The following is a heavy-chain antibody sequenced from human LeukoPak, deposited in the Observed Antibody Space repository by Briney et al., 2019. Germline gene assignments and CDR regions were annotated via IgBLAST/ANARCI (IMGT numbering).Heavy chain of an antibody. J-gene: IGHJ4*02. CDR2: ISSSSSYI. CDR3: ASGLGIAAAVLYF. CDR1: GFTFSSYS. V-gene: IGHV3-21*01. Sequence: PGGSLRLSCAASGFTFSSYSMNWVRQAPGKGLEWVSSISSSSSYIYYADSVKGRFTISRDNAKNSLYLQMNSLRAEDTAVYYCASGLGIAAAVLYFGGQGTLVTVSS. D-gene: IGHD6-13*01.